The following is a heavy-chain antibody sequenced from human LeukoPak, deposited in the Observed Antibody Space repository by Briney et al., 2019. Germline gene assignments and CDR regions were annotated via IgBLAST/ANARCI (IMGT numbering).Heavy chain of an antibody. V-gene: IGHV5-51*01. D-gene: IGHD3-9*01. CDR1: GYSFTSYW. Sequence: GESLKISCKGSGYSFTSYWIGRVRQMPGKGLEWMGIIYPGDSDTRYSPSFQGQVTISADKSINTAYLQWSSLKASDTAMYYCARRNYDILTGYYNDYFDYWGQGTLVTVSS. J-gene: IGHJ4*02. CDR3: ARRNYDILTGYYNDYFDY. CDR2: IYPGDSDT.